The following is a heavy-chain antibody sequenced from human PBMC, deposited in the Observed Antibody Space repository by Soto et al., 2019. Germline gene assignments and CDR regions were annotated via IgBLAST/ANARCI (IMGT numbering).Heavy chain of an antibody. D-gene: IGHD6-19*01. V-gene: IGHV4-39*01. Sequence: PSETLSLTCTVSGVSISSGSYYWGWIRQPPGKGREWIGTIYYSGSTYYNPSLKSRVTISVDTSKNQFSLKLSSVTAADTAVYYCARHQERWLLPNFDYWGQGTLVTVSS. CDR3: ARHQERWLLPNFDY. CDR2: IYYSGST. J-gene: IGHJ4*02. CDR1: GVSISSGSYY.